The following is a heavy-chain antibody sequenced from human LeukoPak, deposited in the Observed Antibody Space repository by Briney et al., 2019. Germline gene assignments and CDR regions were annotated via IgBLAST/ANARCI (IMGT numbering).Heavy chain of an antibody. CDR3: ARDLGGYSSSGEVDY. D-gene: IGHD6-19*01. V-gene: IGHV3-23*01. J-gene: IGHJ4*02. Sequence: PGGSLRLSCTYSGFTSRFLGMSWIRQAPGKGLEWVSGTSASGGSEYYADSVRGRFTISRDTSKNVLFLQMNSLRAEDTAVYYCARDLGGYSSSGEVDYWGQGTLVTVSS. CDR1: GFTSRFLG. CDR2: TSASGGSE.